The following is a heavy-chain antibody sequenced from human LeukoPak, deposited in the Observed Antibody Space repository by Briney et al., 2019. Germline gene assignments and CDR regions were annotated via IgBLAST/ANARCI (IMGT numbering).Heavy chain of an antibody. Sequence: GGSLRLSCAASGFTFNSYAMSWVRHAPGKGLEWVSGINWNGGSTGYADSVKGRFTISRDNAKNSLYLQMNSLRAEDTALYYCARDSIVGYCFDYWGQGTLVTVSS. V-gene: IGHV3-20*04. CDR3: ARDSIVGYCFDY. D-gene: IGHD1-26*01. J-gene: IGHJ4*02. CDR2: INWNGGST. CDR1: GFTFNSYA.